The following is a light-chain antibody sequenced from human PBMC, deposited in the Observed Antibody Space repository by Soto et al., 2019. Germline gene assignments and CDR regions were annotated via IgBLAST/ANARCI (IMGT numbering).Light chain of an antibody. Sequence: QSALTQPPSASGSPGQSVTISCTGTSSDVGGYNYVSWYQQHPGKAPKLMIYEVSKRPSGVPACFSASNSGNTASLTVSGVQDDDEADYYCRSYARTVVVFGGGTKLTVL. V-gene: IGLV2-8*01. J-gene: IGLJ2*01. CDR1: SSDVGGYNY. CDR2: EVS. CDR3: RSYARTVVV.